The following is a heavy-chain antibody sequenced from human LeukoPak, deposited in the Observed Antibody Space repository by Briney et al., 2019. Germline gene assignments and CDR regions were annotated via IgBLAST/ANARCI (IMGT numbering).Heavy chain of an antibody. CDR3: ARVAGVLVGALGY. V-gene: IGHV1-8*01. J-gene: IGHJ4*02. CDR1: GYTFTSYD. D-gene: IGHD1-26*01. Sequence: ASVKVPCKASGYTFTSYDINWVRQATGQGLEWMGWMNPNSGNTGYAQKFQGRVTMTRNTSISTAYMELSSLRSEDTAVYYCARVAGVLVGALGYWGQGTLVTVSS. CDR2: MNPNSGNT.